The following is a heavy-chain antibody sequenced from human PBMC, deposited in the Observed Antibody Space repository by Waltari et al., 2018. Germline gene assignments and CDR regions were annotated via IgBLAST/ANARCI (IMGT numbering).Heavy chain of an antibody. Sequence: EVQLVQSGGGLVQPGGSLRLSCAASGFTFRNFWMHWVRQVQGKGLVGSSRSNAGGGDTRYVDFGRGRFTMSRDNSKDMWFLQMDSLRVDDTAVYYCAREPPGDPSHQHFWGQGALVTVSS. V-gene: IGHV3-74*01. CDR2: SNAGGGDT. CDR3: AREPPGDPSHQHF. J-gene: IGHJ4*02. CDR1: GFTFRNFW. D-gene: IGHD3-10*01.